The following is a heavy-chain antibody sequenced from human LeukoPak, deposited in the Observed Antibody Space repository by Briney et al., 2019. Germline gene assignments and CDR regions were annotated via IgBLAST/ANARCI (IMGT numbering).Heavy chain of an antibody. CDR3: ARVYLMNYYDSSGYYDY. V-gene: IGHV1-69*05. CDR1: GGTFSSYA. Sequence: SVKVSCKASGGTFSSYAISWVRQAPGQGLEWMGGIIPIFGTANHAQKFQGRVTITTDESTSTAYMELSSLRSEDTAVYYCARVYLMNYYDSSGYYDYWGQGTLVTVSS. J-gene: IGHJ4*02. CDR2: IIPIFGTA. D-gene: IGHD3-22*01.